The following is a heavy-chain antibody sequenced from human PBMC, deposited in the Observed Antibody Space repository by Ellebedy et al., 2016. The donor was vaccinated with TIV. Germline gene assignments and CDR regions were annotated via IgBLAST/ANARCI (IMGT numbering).Heavy chain of an antibody. D-gene: IGHD6-13*01. J-gene: IGHJ4*02. CDR2: ISSSSSTI. CDR1: GFTFSSYS. Sequence: PGGSLRLSCAASGFTFSSYSMNWVRQAPGKGLEWVSYISSSSSTIYYADSVKGRFTISRDNAKNSLYLQMNSLRDEDTAVYYCARADLYSSSWYNYFDYWGQGTLVTVSS. CDR3: ARADLYSSSWYNYFDY. V-gene: IGHV3-48*02.